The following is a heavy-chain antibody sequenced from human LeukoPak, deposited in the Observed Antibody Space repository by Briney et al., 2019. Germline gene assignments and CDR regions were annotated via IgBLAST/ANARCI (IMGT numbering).Heavy chain of an antibody. Sequence: RGSLRLSRAPSGFTPTDYYMSWIRQAPGRGLGWGSYISISGSTIYYADSVKGRFTIHRDNAKNSLYLQMNSLRAEDTAVYYCARDSRASLTGYYKYYYYYYMDVWGKGTTVNVSS. D-gene: IGHD3-9*01. CDR2: ISISGSTI. CDR3: ARDSRASLTGYYKYYYYYYMDV. J-gene: IGHJ6*03. CDR1: GFTPTDYY. V-gene: IGHV3-11*01.